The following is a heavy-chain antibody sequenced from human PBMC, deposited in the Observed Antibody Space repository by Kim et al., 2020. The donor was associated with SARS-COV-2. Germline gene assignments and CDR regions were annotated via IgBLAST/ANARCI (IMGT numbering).Heavy chain of an antibody. CDR2: IYYSGST. J-gene: IGHJ4*02. CDR1: GGSISSSSYY. V-gene: IGHV4-39*01. CDR3: ARHSTVVTKWGSGEIDY. Sequence: SETLSLTCTVSGGSISSSSYYWGWIRQPPGKGLEWIGSIYYSGSTYYNPSLKSRVTISVDTSKNQFSLKLSSVTAADTAVYYCARHSTVVTKWGSGEIDYWGQGTLVTVSS. D-gene: IGHD4-17*01.